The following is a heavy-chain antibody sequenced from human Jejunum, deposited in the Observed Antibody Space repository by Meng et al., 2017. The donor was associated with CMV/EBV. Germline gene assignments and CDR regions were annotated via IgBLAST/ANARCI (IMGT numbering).Heavy chain of an antibody. D-gene: IGHD2-2*01. J-gene: IGHJ4*02. CDR2: ISARGGTS. Sequence: SYYALYWPRQAPGQGLQWVSGISARGGTSYYADSVTGRFTISRDNSKDTLYLEMNSLRAEDTAIYYCAKARDSSRYCSGTSCPIDCWGQGTLVTVSS. CDR1: SYYA. CDR3: AKARDSSRYCSGTSCPIDC. V-gene: IGHV3-23*01.